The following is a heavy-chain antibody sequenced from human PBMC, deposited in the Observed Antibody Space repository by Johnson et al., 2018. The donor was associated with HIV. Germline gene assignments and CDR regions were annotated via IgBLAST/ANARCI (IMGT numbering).Heavy chain of an antibody. V-gene: IGHV3-30*04. CDR3: ARLMAARTLDDAFDL. D-gene: IGHD6-13*01. CDR1: GFTFSSYA. Sequence: QVQLVESGGGVVQTGGSLRLSCAASGFTFSSYAMHWVRQAPGKGLEWVAVISYDGSEKYYADSVKGRFTISRDNAKNSLYLQMNSLRVEDTALYYCARLMAARTLDDAFDLWGQGTMVTVSS. J-gene: IGHJ3*01. CDR2: ISYDGSEK.